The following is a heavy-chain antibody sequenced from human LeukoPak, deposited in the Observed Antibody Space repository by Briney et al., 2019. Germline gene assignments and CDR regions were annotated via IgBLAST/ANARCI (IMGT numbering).Heavy chain of an antibody. CDR2: INHSGST. J-gene: IGHJ5*02. V-gene: IGHV4-34*01. Sequence: PSETLSLTCAVYGGSFSGYYWSWIRQPPGKGLEWIGEINHSGSTNYNLSLKSRVTISVDTSKNQFSLKLSSVTAADTAVYYCARTRSGSYYMVHSWFDPWGQGTLVTVSS. CDR3: ARTRSGSYYMVHSWFDP. D-gene: IGHD3-10*01. CDR1: GGSFSGYY.